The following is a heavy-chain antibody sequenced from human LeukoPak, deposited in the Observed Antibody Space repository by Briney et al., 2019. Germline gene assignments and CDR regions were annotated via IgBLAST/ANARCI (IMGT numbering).Heavy chain of an antibody. CDR3: ARMIVVVNPARSEYYFDY. Sequence: ASVKVSCKASGYTFTGYYMHCVRQAPGQGLEWMGWINPNSGGTNYAQKFQGRVTMTRDTSISTAYMELSRLRSDDTAVYYCARMIVVVNPARSEYYFDYWGQGTLVTVSS. D-gene: IGHD3-22*01. V-gene: IGHV1-2*02. CDR2: INPNSGGT. J-gene: IGHJ4*02. CDR1: GYTFTGYY.